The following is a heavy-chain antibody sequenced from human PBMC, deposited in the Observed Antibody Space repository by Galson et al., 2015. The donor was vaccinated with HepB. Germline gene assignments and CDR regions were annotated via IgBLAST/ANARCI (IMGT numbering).Heavy chain of an antibody. CDR2: ISSNGGST. CDR3: VSALERAAGGAFDI. V-gene: IGHV3-64D*06. Sequence: SLRLSCAASGFTFSSYAMSWVRQAPGKGLEWVSAISSNGGSTYYADSVKGRFTISRDNSKNTLYLQMSSLRAEDTAVYYCVSALERAAGGAFDIWGQGTMVTVSS. D-gene: IGHD1-1*01. CDR1: GFTFSSYA. J-gene: IGHJ3*02.